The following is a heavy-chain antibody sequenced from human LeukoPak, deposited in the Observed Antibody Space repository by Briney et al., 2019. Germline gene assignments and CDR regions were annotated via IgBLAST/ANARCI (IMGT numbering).Heavy chain of an antibody. CDR1: GGSISSSSYY. V-gene: IGHV4-39*01. CDR2: IYYSGST. Sequence: PSETLSLTCTVSGGSISSSSYYWGGIRQPPGKGLEWIGSIYYSGSTYYNPSLKSRVTISVDTSKNQFSLKLSAVTAADTAVYYCARLVSMDTAMVTPYFDYWGQGTLVTVSS. J-gene: IGHJ4*02. CDR3: ARLVSMDTAMVTPYFDY. D-gene: IGHD5-18*01.